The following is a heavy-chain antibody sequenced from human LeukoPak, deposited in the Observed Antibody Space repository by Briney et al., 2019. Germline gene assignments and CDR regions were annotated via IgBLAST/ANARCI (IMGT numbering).Heavy chain of an antibody. CDR2: IIPIFGTA. Sequence: SVKVSCKASGGTFSSYAISWVRQAPGQGLEWMGGIIPIFGTANYAQRFQGRVTITTDESTSTAYMELSSLRSEDTAVYYCARDDDGSGSYEGYFDYWGQGTLVTVSS. V-gene: IGHV1-69*05. D-gene: IGHD3-10*01. CDR3: ARDDDGSGSYEGYFDY. J-gene: IGHJ4*02. CDR1: GGTFSSYA.